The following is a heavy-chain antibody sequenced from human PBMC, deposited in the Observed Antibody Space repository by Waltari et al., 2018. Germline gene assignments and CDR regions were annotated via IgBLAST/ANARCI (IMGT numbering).Heavy chain of an antibody. CDR2: INHSGST. Sequence: QVQLQQWGAGLLKPSETLSLTCAVYGGSFSGYYWSWIRQPPGKGLEWIGEINHSGSTNYNPSHKSRVTISVDTSKNQFSLKLSSVTAADTAVYYCARAPYCSGGSCYSDYYYYMDVWGKGTTVTVSS. CDR1: GGSFSGYY. CDR3: ARAPYCSGGSCYSDYYYYMDV. D-gene: IGHD2-15*01. J-gene: IGHJ6*03. V-gene: IGHV4-34*01.